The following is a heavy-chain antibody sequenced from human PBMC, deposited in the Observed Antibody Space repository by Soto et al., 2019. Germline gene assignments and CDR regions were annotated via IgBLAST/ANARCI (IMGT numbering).Heavy chain of an antibody. CDR2: IYSGGTT. CDR3: ARSSRGGNAGYFNL. V-gene: IGHV3-53*02. J-gene: IGHJ2*01. Sequence: EVQLVETGGGLIQPGGSLRLSCAASGFSVGSNYMSWVRQAPGKGLEWVSVIYSGGTTHDADSVKGRLTTTSDHTNNKVYLQMNSRRGEDTAVDYCARSSRGGNAGYFNLWGRGTLVTVSS. D-gene: IGHD2-15*01. CDR1: GFSVGSNY.